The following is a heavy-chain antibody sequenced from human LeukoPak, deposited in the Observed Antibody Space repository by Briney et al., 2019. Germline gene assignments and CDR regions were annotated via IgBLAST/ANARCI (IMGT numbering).Heavy chain of an antibody. Sequence: PGGSLRLSCVSSRFTFSSYAMSWVRQAPGKGLEWVSSISSSGENTYYADSVKGRFTISRDNSKNTLFLQMNSLRAEDTAVFYCAKAPRRFRGIIVTPLYYFDYWGQGTLVTVSS. CDR2: ISSSGENT. CDR1: RFTFSSYA. J-gene: IGHJ4*02. D-gene: IGHD3-10*01. V-gene: IGHV3-23*01. CDR3: AKAPRRFRGIIVTPLYYFDY.